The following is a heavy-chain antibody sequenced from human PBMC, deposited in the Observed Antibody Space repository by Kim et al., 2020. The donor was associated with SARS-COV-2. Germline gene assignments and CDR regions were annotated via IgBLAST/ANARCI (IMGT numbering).Heavy chain of an antibody. Sequence: GGSLRLSCAASGFTFSSYAMHWVRQAPGKGLEWVAVISYDGSNKYYADSVKGRFTISRDNSKNTLYLQMNSLRAEDTAVYYCARDRSFDYWGQGTLVTVSS. CDR2: ISYDGSNK. CDR3: ARDRSFDY. J-gene: IGHJ4*02. V-gene: IGHV3-30*04. CDR1: GFTFSSYA.